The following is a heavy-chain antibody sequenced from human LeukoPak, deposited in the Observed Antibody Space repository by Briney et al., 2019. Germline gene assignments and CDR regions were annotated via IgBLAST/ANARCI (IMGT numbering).Heavy chain of an antibody. D-gene: IGHD4-17*01. Sequence: ASVKDSCKASGYTFTSYAMHWVRQAPGQRLEGMGWINAGNGNTKYSQKFRGRVTITRDTSPSTAYMELSSLRSEDTAVYYCARALTTVTTCGSDPWGQGTLVTVSS. V-gene: IGHV1-3*01. CDR1: GYTFTSYA. J-gene: IGHJ5*02. CDR2: INAGNGNT. CDR3: ARALTTVTTCGSDP.